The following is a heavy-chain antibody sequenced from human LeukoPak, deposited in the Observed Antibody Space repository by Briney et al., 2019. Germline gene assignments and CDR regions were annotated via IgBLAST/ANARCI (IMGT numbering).Heavy chain of an antibody. CDR1: GGSSSSGSYY. CDR3: ARCPYDILTGYYSVDY. CDR2: IYTSGST. J-gene: IGHJ4*02. Sequence: SETLSLTCTVSGGSSSSGSYYWSWIRQPAGKGLEWIGRIYTSGSTNYNPSLKGRVTISVDTSKNQFSLKLSSVTAADTAVYYCARCPYDILTGYYSVDYWGQGTLVTVSS. V-gene: IGHV4-61*02. D-gene: IGHD3-9*01.